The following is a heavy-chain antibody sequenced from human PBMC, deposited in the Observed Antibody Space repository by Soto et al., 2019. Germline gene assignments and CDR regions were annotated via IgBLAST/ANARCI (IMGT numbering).Heavy chain of an antibody. D-gene: IGHD2-21*02. Sequence: EVQLVESGGGLVQPGGSLRLSCAASGFSFSSSWMHWVRQAPGKGLMWVSRISFDGTATTSADAVKGRFIISRDNAKNTLFLQMHNLRADDTAMYYCVRDRRLRGHPFDIWGQGTFVSVSS. CDR1: GFSFSSSW. CDR3: VRDRRLRGHPFDI. V-gene: IGHV3-74*03. CDR2: ISFDGTAT. J-gene: IGHJ3*02.